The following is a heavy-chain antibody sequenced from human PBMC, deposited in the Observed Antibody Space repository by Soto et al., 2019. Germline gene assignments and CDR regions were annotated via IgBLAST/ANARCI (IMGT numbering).Heavy chain of an antibody. V-gene: IGHV4-39*01. J-gene: IGHJ3*02. CDR1: GGSISSSSYY. Sequence: QLQLQESGPGLVKPSETLSLTCTVSGGSISSSSYYWGWIRQPPGKGLEGIGSIYYSGSTYFNPSLKSRVTISVDTSKNQFSLKLSSVTAADTAVYYCARPEYSSSSGAFDIWGQGTMVTVSS. D-gene: IGHD6-6*01. CDR3: ARPEYSSSSGAFDI. CDR2: IYYSGST.